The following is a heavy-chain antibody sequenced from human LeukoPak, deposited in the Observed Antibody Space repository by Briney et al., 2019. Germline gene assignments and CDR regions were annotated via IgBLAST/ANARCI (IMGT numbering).Heavy chain of an antibody. Sequence: ASVKVSCKASGYTFTGYYMHWVRQAPGQGLEWMGWINPNSGGTNYAQKFQGRVTMTRDTSISTAYMELSRLRSDDTAVYYCARVRTTVTNYYYYGMDVRGQGTTATVSS. V-gene: IGHV1-2*02. CDR2: INPNSGGT. CDR1: GYTFTGYY. D-gene: IGHD4-17*01. CDR3: ARVRTTVTNYYYYGMDV. J-gene: IGHJ6*02.